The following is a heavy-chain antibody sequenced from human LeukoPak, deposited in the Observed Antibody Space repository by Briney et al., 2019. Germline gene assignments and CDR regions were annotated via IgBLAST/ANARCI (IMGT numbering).Heavy chain of an antibody. CDR1: GGSISTYY. J-gene: IGHJ4*02. V-gene: IGHV4-59*12. CDR2: IYYSGST. Sequence: SETLSLTCTVSGGSISTYYWSWVRQSPGKGLEWIGHIYYSGSTNYNPSLKSRVAMSVDTSKNQFSLKLSSVTAADTAVYYCARDGGRLGATFNWGQGTLVTVSS. CDR3: ARDGGRLGATFN. D-gene: IGHD1-26*01.